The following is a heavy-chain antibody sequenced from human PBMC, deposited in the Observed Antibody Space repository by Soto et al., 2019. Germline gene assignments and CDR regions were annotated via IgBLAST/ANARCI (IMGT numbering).Heavy chain of an antibody. CDR3: ARSERIVATIPQSRPLDI. CDR2: IIPILGIA. V-gene: IGHV1-69*02. CDR1: GGTFSSYT. Sequence: ASVKVSCKASGGTFSSYTISWVRQAPGQGLEWMGRIIPILGIANYAQKFQGRVTITADTSTSTAYMELSRLRSEDTAVYYCARSERIVATIPQSRPLDIWGQGTMVTVSS. D-gene: IGHD5-12*01. J-gene: IGHJ3*02.